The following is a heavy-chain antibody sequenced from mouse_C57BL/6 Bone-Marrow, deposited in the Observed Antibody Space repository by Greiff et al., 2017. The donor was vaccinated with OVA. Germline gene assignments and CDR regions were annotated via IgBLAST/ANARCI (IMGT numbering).Heavy chain of an antibody. CDR3: AGEEPYDYDGAYYAMDY. CDR1: GYTFTSYW. V-gene: IGHV1-7*01. CDR2: INPSSGYT. D-gene: IGHD2-4*01. Sequence: VQLQQSGAELAKPGASVKLSCKASGYTFTSYWMHWVKQRPGQGLEWIGYINPSSGYTKYNQKFKDKATLTADKSSSTAYMQLSSLTYVDSAVYDCAGEEPYDYDGAYYAMDYWGQGTSVTVSS. J-gene: IGHJ4*01.